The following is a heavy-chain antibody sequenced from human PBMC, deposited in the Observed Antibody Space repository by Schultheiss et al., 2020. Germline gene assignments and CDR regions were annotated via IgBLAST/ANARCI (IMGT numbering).Heavy chain of an antibody. CDR1: GGSISSGRYY. Sequence: SETLSLTCSVSGGSISSGRYYWGWIRQPPGKGLEWIGSIYHSGSTYYNPSLKSRVTISVDTSKNQFSLMLSSVTAADTAVYYCARVTERYGNYYGMDVWGQGTTVTVSS. CDR2: IYHSGST. CDR3: ARVTERYGNYYGMDV. V-gene: IGHV4-39*07. D-gene: IGHD4-17*01. J-gene: IGHJ6*02.